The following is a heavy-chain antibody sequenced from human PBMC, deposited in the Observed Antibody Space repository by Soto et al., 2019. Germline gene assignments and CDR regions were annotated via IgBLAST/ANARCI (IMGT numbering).Heavy chain of an antibody. D-gene: IGHD1-1*01. CDR3: VRFSGIPV. Sequence: GASVKVSCKASGGTFSGYAISWVRQAPGQGLEWMGWINTGNGKTKYSQNFQGRLTITRDTSATTLYMELSSLRSEDTTVYYCVRFSGIPVWGQGTLVTVSS. V-gene: IGHV1-3*04. CDR1: GGTFSGYA. CDR2: INTGNGKT. J-gene: IGHJ4*02.